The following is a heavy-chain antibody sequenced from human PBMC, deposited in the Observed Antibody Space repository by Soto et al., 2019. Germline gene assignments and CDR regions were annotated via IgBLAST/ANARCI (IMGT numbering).Heavy chain of an antibody. D-gene: IGHD3-3*01. J-gene: IGHJ5*02. CDR1: GGSISSGDYY. CDR3: ARVTIFGVVIIGSWFDP. V-gene: IGHV4-30-4*01. CDR2: IYYSGST. Sequence: TSETLSLTCTVSGGSISSGDYYWSWIRQPPGKGLEWIGYIYYSGSTYYNPSLKSRVTISVDTSKNQFSLKLSSVTAADTAVYYCARVTIFGVVIIGSWFDPWGQGTLVTVSS.